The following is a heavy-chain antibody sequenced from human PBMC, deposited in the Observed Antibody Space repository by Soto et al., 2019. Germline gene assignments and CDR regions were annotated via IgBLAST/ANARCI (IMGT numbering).Heavy chain of an antibody. CDR2: ISYDGSNK. J-gene: IGHJ6*02. CDR3: AKDLSIVVVPAATSRYYYYGMDV. CDR1: GFTFSSYG. D-gene: IGHD2-2*01. V-gene: IGHV3-30*18. Sequence: ESGGGVVQPGRSLRLSCAASGFTFSSYGMHWVRQAPGKGLEWVAVISYDGSNKYYADSVKGRFTISRDNSKNTLYLQMNSLRAEDTAVYYCAKDLSIVVVPAATSRYYYYGMDVWGQGTTVTVSS.